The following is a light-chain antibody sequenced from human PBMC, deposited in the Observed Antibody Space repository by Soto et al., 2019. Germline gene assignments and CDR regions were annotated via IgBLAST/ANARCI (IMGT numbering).Light chain of an antibody. V-gene: IGKV3-20*01. Sequence: EIVLTQSPGTPSLSPGERATLSCRASQSLSSSYLAWYQQKPGQAPRLLIYGASSRATGIPDRFSGSRSGTXXXXXXXXXXXXDFAVXYCXQYGGSPPYTFGQGTKVEIK. CDR1: QSLSSSY. CDR3: XQYGGSPPYT. CDR2: GAS. J-gene: IGKJ2*01.